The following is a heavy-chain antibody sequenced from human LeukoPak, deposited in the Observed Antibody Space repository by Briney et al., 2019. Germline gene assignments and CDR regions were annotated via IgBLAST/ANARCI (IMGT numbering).Heavy chain of an antibody. J-gene: IGHJ5*02. CDR2: INTNTGNP. Sequence: GGSLRLSCAASGFTFSSYSMNWVRQAPGQGLEWVGWINTNTGNPTYAQGFTGRFVFSLDTSVSTAYLQISSLKAEDTAVYYCARQEESSGWYDWFDPWGQGTLVTVSS. CDR3: ARQEESSGWYDWFDP. CDR1: GFTFSSYS. V-gene: IGHV7-4-1*02. D-gene: IGHD6-19*01.